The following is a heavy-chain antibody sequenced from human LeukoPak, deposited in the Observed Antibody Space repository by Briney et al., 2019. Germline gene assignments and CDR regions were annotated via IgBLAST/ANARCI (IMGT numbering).Heavy chain of an antibody. CDR3: ARDTYDSSGHYYQDY. Sequence: GGSLRLSCAASGFSFSVYSMNWVRQAPGKGLEWVSSISSSSGSIYYADSVKGRFTISRDNAKNSLYLQMNSLRAEDTAVYYCARDTYDSSGHYYQDYWGQGTLVTVSS. CDR2: ISSSSGSI. CDR1: GFSFSVYS. V-gene: IGHV3-21*01. D-gene: IGHD3-22*01. J-gene: IGHJ4*02.